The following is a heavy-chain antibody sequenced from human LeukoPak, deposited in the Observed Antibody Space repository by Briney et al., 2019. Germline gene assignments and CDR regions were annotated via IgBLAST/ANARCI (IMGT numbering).Heavy chain of an antibody. J-gene: IGHJ3*02. Sequence: PGGSLSLSCAASGFIVSSNYMSWVRQAPGKGLEWVSIIYSGGSTYYADSVKGRFTISRDNSKNTLYLQMNSLRAEDTAVYYCARHLSGDDIWGQGTMVPVSS. CDR1: GFIVSSNY. V-gene: IGHV3-53*01. CDR2: IYSGGST. CDR3: ARHLSGDDI. D-gene: IGHD4-17*01.